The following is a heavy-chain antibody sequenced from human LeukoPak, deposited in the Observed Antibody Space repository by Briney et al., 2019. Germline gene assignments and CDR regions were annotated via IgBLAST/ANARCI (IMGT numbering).Heavy chain of an antibody. Sequence: ASVKVSCKASGYTFTSNAMHWVRQAPGQRLEWMGWINAGNGNTKYSQKFQGRVTITRDTSASTAYMELSSLRSEDTAVYYCARMEIKLVCYWLDPWGQGTLVTVSS. CDR1: GYTFTSNA. J-gene: IGHJ5*02. CDR3: ARMEIKLVCYWLDP. CDR2: INAGNGNT. D-gene: IGHD6-6*01. V-gene: IGHV1-3*01.